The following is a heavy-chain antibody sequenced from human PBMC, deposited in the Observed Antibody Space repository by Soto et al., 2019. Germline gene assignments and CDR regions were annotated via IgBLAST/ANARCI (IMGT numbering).Heavy chain of an antibody. CDR3: AIGEWLSTPYFNF. V-gene: IGHV3-23*01. J-gene: IGHJ4*02. CDR2: ISGSGGAT. D-gene: IGHD3-3*01. CDR1: GFTFTSFA. Sequence: PGGSLRLSCTASGFTFTSFAVSWVRQAPGKGLEWVSAISGSGGATYYADSVKGRFTVSRDNSRNTVYLQVDSLGVEDTAVYHCAIGEWLSTPYFNFWGKGTLVTVSS.